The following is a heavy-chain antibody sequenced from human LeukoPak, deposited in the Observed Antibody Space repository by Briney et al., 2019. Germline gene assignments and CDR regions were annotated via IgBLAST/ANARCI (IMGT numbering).Heavy chain of an antibody. Sequence: PGGSLRLSCAASGFTFSNYWMSWVRQAPGKGLEWVANIKQDASEIYYVGSVKGRFIISRDNAKNSLFLQMNSLRAEDTAVYYCARLLWATLLSGMDYWGQGTLVTVSS. CDR3: ARLLWATLLSGMDY. D-gene: IGHD3-10*01. CDR1: GFTFSNYW. J-gene: IGHJ4*02. V-gene: IGHV3-7*03. CDR2: IKQDASEI.